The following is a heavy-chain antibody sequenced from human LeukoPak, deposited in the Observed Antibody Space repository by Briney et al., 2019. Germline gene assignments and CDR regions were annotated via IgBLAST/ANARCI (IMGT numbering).Heavy chain of an antibody. CDR3: CTVSGFGTSWDH. Sequence: GGSLRLSCAASGFTFSNAWMSWVRQAPGKGLEWVGRLKSKNNGGTVDYAAPVKGRFTISRDDSKDTFYLQMNSLKSEDTAVYYCCTVSGFGTSWDHWGQGTLVTVPS. CDR1: GFTFSNAW. J-gene: IGHJ4*02. V-gene: IGHV3-15*01. D-gene: IGHD6-13*01. CDR2: LKSKNNGGTV.